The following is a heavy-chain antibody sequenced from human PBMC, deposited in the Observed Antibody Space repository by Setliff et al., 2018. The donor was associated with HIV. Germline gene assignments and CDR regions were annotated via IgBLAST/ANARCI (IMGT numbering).Heavy chain of an antibody. J-gene: IGHJ4*02. D-gene: IGHD6-19*01. Sequence: GGSLRLSCAASGFTFSTYEMNWVRQAPGKGLEWVSYISSSGSPIYYADSVKGRFTISRDNSKKSLYLQMNSLRAEDTALYYCARSRQLVSPYYFDYWGQGTLVTVSS. CDR3: ARSRQLVSPYYFDY. CDR1: GFTFSTYE. CDR2: ISSSGSPI. V-gene: IGHV3-48*03.